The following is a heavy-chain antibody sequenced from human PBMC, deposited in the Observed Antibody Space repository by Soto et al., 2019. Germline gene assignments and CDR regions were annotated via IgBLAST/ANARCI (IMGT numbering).Heavy chain of an antibody. Sequence: PGESLKISCKGSGYSLTSYWIGWVRQMPGKGLEWMGIIYPGDSDTRYSPSFQGQVTISADKSISTAYLQWSSLKASDTAMYYCARQDTAVVSGMDVWGQGTTVTVSS. CDR1: GYSLTSYW. V-gene: IGHV5-51*01. D-gene: IGHD5-18*01. CDR2: IYPGDSDT. J-gene: IGHJ6*02. CDR3: ARQDTAVVSGMDV.